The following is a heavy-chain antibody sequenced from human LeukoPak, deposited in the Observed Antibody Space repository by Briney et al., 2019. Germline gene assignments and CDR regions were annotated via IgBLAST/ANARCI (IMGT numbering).Heavy chain of an antibody. Sequence: GGSLRLSCAASGFTFSSYGMHWVRQAPGKGLEWVAVIWYDGSNKYYADSVKGRFTISRDNSKNTLYLQMNSLRAEDTAVYYCAKDFSNLGCTNGVCYPGAQFVYYYMDVWGKGTTVTVSS. V-gene: IGHV3-33*06. CDR1: GFTFSSYG. CDR2: IWYDGSNK. D-gene: IGHD2-8*01. CDR3: AKDFSNLGCTNGVCYPGAQFVYYYMDV. J-gene: IGHJ6*03.